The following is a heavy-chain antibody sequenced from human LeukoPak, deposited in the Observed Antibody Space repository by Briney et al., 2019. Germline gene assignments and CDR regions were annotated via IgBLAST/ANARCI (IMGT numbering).Heavy chain of an antibody. CDR1: GFTFSSYG. Sequence: TGGSLRLSCAASGFTFSSYGMTWVRQAPGKGLEWVSGISGSGGSTYYADSVKGRFTISRDNSKNTLYLQMNSLKTEDTAVYYCATDRGARDSWGQGTLVTVSS. CDR3: ATDRGARDS. CDR2: ISGSGGST. D-gene: IGHD3-10*01. J-gene: IGHJ5*01. V-gene: IGHV3-23*01.